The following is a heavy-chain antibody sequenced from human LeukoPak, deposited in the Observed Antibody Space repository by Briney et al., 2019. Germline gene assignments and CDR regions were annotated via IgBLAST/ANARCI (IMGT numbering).Heavy chain of an antibody. CDR1: GGSISSGGYY. J-gene: IGHJ4*02. D-gene: IGHD6-13*01. CDR3: ARAMTYSSSWYLDY. CDR2: IYHSGST. V-gene: IGHV4-30-2*01. Sequence: PSQTLSLTCTVSGGSISSGGYYWSWIRQPPGKGLEWIGYIYHSGSTYYNPSLKSRVTISVDRSKNQFSLKLSSVTAADTAVYYCARAMTYSSSWYLDYWGQGTLVTVSS.